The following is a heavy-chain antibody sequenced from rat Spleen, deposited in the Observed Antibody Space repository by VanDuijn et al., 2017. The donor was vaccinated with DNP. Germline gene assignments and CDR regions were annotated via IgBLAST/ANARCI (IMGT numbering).Heavy chain of an antibody. V-gene: IGHV5-27*01. J-gene: IGHJ3*01. Sequence: EVQLVESGGGLVQPGRSLKLSCAASGFTFSNYGMAWVRQAPTKGLEWVASITNSGGSTYYRDSVKGRFTISRDNAKSTLYLQMDSLRSEDTATYYCTTRLHNLGAYWGQGTLVTVSS. CDR3: TTRLHNLGAY. CDR2: ITNSGGST. CDR1: GFTFSNYG. D-gene: IGHD1-7*01.